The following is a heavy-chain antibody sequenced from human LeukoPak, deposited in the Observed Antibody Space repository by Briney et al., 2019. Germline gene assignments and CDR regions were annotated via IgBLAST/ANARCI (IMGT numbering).Heavy chain of an antibody. CDR2: INPTGGST. CDR1: GYTFPSYF. Sequence: GASVKVSCKASGYTFPSYFMHWVRQAPGQGLEWMGIINPTGGSTTYAQKFQGRVTMTRDTSTSTVYMELSSLRSDDTAVYYCATSGSRYWGQGTLVTVSS. V-gene: IGHV1-46*01. J-gene: IGHJ4*02. D-gene: IGHD1-26*01. CDR3: ATSGSRY.